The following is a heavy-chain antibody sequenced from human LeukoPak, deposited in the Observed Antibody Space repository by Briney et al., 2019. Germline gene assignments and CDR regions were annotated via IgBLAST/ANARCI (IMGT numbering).Heavy chain of an antibody. V-gene: IGHV3-74*01. CDR3: ARDRASDTAKPFDY. CDR2: INSDGSTT. CDR1: GLTFSSYW. D-gene: IGHD5-18*01. Sequence: GGSLRLSCAASGLTFSSYWMHWVRKAPGKGLVWVSRINSDGSTTNYADSVKGRFTVSRDNAKNTLYLQMNSLRAEDTAVYYCARDRASDTAKPFDYWGQGTLVTVSS. J-gene: IGHJ4*02.